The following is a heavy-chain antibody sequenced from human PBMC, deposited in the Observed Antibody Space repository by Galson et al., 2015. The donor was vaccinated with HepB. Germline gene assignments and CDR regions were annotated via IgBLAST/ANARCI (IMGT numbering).Heavy chain of an antibody. CDR3: ARMVRYYYDSSGFQGFDP. J-gene: IGHJ5*02. V-gene: IGHV2-70*11. D-gene: IGHD3-22*01. CDR2: IDWDDDK. CDR1: GFSLSTSGMC. Sequence: PALVKPTQTLTLTCTFSGFSLSTSGMCVSWIRQPPGKALEWLARIDWDDDKYYSTSLKTRLTISKDTSKTQVVLTMTNMDPVDTATYYCARMVRYYYDSSGFQGFDPWGQGTLVTVSS.